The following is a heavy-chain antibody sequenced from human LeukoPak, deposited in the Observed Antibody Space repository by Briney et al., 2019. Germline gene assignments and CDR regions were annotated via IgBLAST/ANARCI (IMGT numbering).Heavy chain of an antibody. D-gene: IGHD3-9*01. V-gene: IGHV3-74*01. CDR3: ARDADWLPFDY. CDR2: IRSDGSST. CDR1: GFTFSSYW. J-gene: IGHJ4*02. Sequence: GGSLRLSCAASGFTFSSYWMHWVRQAPGKRLVWVSRIRSDGSSTDYADSVRGRFTISRDNAKNTVYLQMNSLRAEDTAVYYCARDADWLPFDYWGQGTLVTVSS.